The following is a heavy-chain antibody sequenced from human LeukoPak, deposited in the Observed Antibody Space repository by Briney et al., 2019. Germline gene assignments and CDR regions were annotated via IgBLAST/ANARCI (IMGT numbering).Heavy chain of an antibody. V-gene: IGHV3-30-3*01. CDR1: GFSFSNSA. CDR3: ARDSTDCSSTSCYDYYYMDV. D-gene: IGHD2-2*01. J-gene: IGHJ6*03. Sequence: GGSLRLSCAASGFSFSNSAMRWVHQAPGKGLEWVAVISYDGSNKYYADSVKGRFTISRDNSKNTLYLQMNSLRAEDTAVYYCARDSTDCSSTSCYDYYYMDVWGKGTTVTVSS. CDR2: ISYDGSNK.